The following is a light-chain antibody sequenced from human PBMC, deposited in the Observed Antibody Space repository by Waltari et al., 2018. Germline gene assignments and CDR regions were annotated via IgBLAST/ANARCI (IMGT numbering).Light chain of an antibody. CDR3: GTWDSSLSDVV. CDR1: NSNIGNKD. CDR2: DND. Sequence: QSVLTQPPSVSAAPGQKVTISCSGSNSNIGNKDVSWYQQVPGTAPKLLIYDNDKRPSVIPDRFSGFKSGTSATLGITGLQTGDEAEYYCGTWDSSLSDVVFGGGTKLTVL. V-gene: IGLV1-51*01. J-gene: IGLJ3*02.